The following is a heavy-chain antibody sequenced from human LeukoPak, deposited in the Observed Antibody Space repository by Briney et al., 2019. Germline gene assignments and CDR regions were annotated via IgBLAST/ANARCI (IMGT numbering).Heavy chain of an antibody. J-gene: IGHJ4*02. V-gene: IGHV4-39*01. D-gene: IGHD6-13*01. CDR3: ASEGPTTAGLDY. Sequence: KSSETLSLTCTVSGGSISRSSYYWGWIRQPPGKGLEWIASLYYTGSSYYNPSLKSRVTISVDTSKNQFSLKLISVTAADTAVYYCASEGPTTAGLDYWGQGTLVTVSS. CDR1: GGSISRSSYY. CDR2: LYYTGSS.